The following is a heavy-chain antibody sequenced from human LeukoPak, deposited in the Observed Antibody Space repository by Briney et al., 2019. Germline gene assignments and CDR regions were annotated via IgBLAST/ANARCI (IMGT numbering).Heavy chain of an antibody. CDR2: ISSSGSTI. Sequence: GGSLRLSCAASGFTFSDYYMSWLRQAPGKGLEWVSYISSSGSTIYYADSVKGRFTISRDNAKNSLYLQMNSLTAEDTAVYYCARVQPHYYDSSGYPPDYWGQGTLVTVSS. D-gene: IGHD3-22*01. V-gene: IGHV3-11*01. CDR3: ARVQPHYYDSSGYPPDY. J-gene: IGHJ4*02. CDR1: GFTFSDYY.